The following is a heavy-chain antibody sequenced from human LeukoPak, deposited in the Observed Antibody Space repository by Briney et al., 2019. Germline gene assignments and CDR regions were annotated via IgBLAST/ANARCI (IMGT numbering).Heavy chain of an antibody. CDR1: GGSITSSSYY. D-gene: IGHD6-13*01. J-gene: IGHJ4*02. V-gene: IGHV4-61*02. CDR2: IYTSGST. CDR3: ASTSPSSWYFD. Sequence: SETLSLTCTVSGGSITSSSYYWSWIRQPAGKGLEWIGRIYTSGSTNYNPSLKSRVTMSVDTSKNQFSLKLSSVTAADTAVYYCASTSPSSWYFDWGQGTLVTVSS.